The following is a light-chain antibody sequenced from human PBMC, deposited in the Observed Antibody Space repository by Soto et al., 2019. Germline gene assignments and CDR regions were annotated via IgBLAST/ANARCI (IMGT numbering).Light chain of an antibody. CDR2: GAS. Sequence: EIVLTQSPGTLSLSPVERATLSCMASQSVSSSYLAWYQQKPGQAPRLLIYGASSRATGIPDRFGGSGSGTDFTLTINRLEPEDFAVYYCQQYGSSPPFTFGQGTKVDIK. CDR3: QQYGSSPPFT. V-gene: IGKV3-20*01. J-gene: IGKJ1*01. CDR1: QSVSSSY.